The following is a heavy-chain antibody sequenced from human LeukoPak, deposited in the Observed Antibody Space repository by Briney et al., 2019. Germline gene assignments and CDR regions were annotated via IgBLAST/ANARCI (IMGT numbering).Heavy chain of an antibody. D-gene: IGHD5-18*01. CDR3: VKEERGYSSGAY. J-gene: IGHJ4*01. CDR2: VSDDGAKT. Sequence: GGSLRLSCAASGFTFSNCAMSWVRQPPGKGLEWVSAVSDDGAKTWYADSVKGRFTISRDNSKNTVSLQMTNLRADDTARYYCVKEERGYSSGAYWGQGTLVTVSS. CDR1: GFTFSNCA. V-gene: IGHV3-23*01.